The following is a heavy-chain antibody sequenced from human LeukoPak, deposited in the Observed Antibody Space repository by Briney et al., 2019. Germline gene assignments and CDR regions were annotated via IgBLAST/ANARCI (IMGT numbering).Heavy chain of an antibody. J-gene: IGHJ4*02. Sequence: GGSLRLTCAASGFTFSTYSMNWVRQAPGKGLEWVSYISSGSSTIYYADSMKGRFTISRDNAKNSLYLQMNSLRDEDTAVYYCASRRESFDYWGQGTLVTVSS. CDR1: GFTFSTYS. CDR3: ASRRESFDY. CDR2: ISSGSSTI. V-gene: IGHV3-48*02.